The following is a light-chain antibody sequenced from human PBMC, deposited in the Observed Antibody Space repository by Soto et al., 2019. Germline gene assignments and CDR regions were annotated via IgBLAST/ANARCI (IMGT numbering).Light chain of an antibody. CDR1: SSDVGSYNL. J-gene: IGLJ3*02. V-gene: IGLV2-23*02. CDR2: EVS. Sequence: QSVLTQPASVSGSPGQSITISCTGTSSDVGSYNLVSWYQQHPGKAPKLMIYEVSKRPSGVSNRFSGSKSGNTASLTISGLQAEAEADYYCCSYAGSSRVFGGGTQLTVL. CDR3: CSYAGSSRV.